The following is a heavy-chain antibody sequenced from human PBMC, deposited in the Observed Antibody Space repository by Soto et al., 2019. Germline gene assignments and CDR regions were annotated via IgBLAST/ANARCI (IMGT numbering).Heavy chain of an antibody. D-gene: IGHD6-13*01. CDR3: ARQQLLPFYYSLDV. CDR1: GGSISGYY. J-gene: IGHJ6*02. CDR2: IYYRGST. V-gene: IGHV4-59*01. Sequence: PSETLSLTCTVSGGSISGYYWSWIRQAPGKGLEYIGYIYYRGSTNYNPSLKSRVTMSVDTSRNQFSLKVNSVTAADTAVYYCARQQLLPFYYSLDVWGPGTTGTVSS.